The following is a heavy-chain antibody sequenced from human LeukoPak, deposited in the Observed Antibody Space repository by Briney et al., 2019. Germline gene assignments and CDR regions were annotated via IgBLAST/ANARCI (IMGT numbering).Heavy chain of an antibody. CDR3: ARRIAAAPMSWFDP. J-gene: IGHJ5*02. D-gene: IGHD6-13*01. CDR2: IYTSGST. Sequence: SETLSLTCTVSGGSISSGSYYWSWIRQPAGKGLEWIGRIYTSGSTNYNPSLKSRVTISVDTSKNQFPLKLSSVTAADTAVYYCARRIAAAPMSWFDPWGQGTLVTVSS. V-gene: IGHV4-61*02. CDR1: GGSISSGSYY.